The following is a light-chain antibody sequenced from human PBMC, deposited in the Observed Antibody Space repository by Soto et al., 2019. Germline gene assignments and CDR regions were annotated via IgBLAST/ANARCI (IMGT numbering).Light chain of an antibody. CDR2: DVS. V-gene: IGKV1-5*01. Sequence: DIQMTPSPSALSASVGDRVTIPCRASQTINNQLAWYQQKPGKAPKLLIYDVSTLESGVPSRFSGSGSGTEFTLTISSLQPDDFATYYCQQYNSYWKMFGQGTKVDIK. CDR1: QTINNQ. CDR3: QQYNSYWKM. J-gene: IGKJ1*01.